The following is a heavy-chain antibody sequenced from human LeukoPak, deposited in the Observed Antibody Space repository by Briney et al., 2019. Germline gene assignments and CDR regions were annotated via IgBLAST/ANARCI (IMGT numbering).Heavy chain of an antibody. D-gene: IGHD6-13*01. CDR3: ARIKRTAGNYYYYYGMDV. Sequence: SETLSLTCTVSGGSISSYYWSWIRQPPGKGLEWIGYIYYSGSTNYNPSLKSRVTISVDTSKNQFSLKLSSVTAADTAVYYCARIKRTAGNYYYYYGMDVWGQGTTVTVSS. CDR2: IYYSGST. J-gene: IGHJ6*02. CDR1: GGSISSYY. V-gene: IGHV4-59*12.